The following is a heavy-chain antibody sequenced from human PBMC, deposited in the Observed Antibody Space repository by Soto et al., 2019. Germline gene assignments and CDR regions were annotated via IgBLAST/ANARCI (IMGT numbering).Heavy chain of an antibody. V-gene: IGHV4-31*03. CDR1: GDPITSGGFY. Sequence: SETLSLTCTVSGDPITSGGFYWTWIRQHPAKGLEWIGYIYYSGVTYYNPSLKSRATISVDTSKNQFSLNLSSVTAADTAMYYCARDLRGRRSGRFDPWGQGTLVTVSS. D-gene: IGHD3-10*01. J-gene: IGHJ5*02. CDR2: IYYSGVT. CDR3: ARDLRGRRSGRFDP.